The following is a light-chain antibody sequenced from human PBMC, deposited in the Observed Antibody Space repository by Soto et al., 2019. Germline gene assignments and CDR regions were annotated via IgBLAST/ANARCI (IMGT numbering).Light chain of an antibody. CDR2: GAS. J-gene: IGKJ4*01. Sequence: EIVLTQSPGTLSLSPGERATLSCRASQSVSSSYLAWYQQKPGQAPRLLIYGASSRATGIPARISGSGSGTDFTLTISSLQSEDFAVYYCQQYNDSPLTFGGGTMVDI. CDR1: QSVSSSY. V-gene: IGKV3-20*01. CDR3: QQYNDSPLT.